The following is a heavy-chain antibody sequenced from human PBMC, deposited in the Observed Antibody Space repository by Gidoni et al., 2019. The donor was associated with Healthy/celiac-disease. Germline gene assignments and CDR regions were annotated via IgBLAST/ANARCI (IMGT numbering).Heavy chain of an antibody. Sequence: QVQLVQSGAEVKKPGASVKVSCKASGYTFTGYYMHWVRQAPGQGLEWMGWINPNVGGTNYPQSFQGWVTRTRATSFSTAYMELSRLGPADPAVYYWARGVGATTPFDYWGQGTLVTVSS. J-gene: IGHJ4*02. CDR3: ARGVGATTPFDY. D-gene: IGHD1-26*01. V-gene: IGHV1-2*04. CDR2: INPNVGGT. CDR1: GYTFTGYY.